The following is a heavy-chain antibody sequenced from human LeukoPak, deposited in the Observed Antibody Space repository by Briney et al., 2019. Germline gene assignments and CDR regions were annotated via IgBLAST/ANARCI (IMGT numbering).Heavy chain of an antibody. CDR2: ISAYNGNT. J-gene: IGHJ4*02. CDR3: ASNPLGYCSSTSCPPMYYFDY. CDR1: GYTFTSYG. Sequence: PGASVKVSCKASGYTFTSYGISWVRQAPGQGLEWMGWISAYNGNTNYAQKLQGRVTMTTDTFTSTAYMEPRSLRSDDTAVYYCASNPLGYCSSTSCPPMYYFDYWGQGTLVTVSS. V-gene: IGHV1-18*01. D-gene: IGHD2-2*01.